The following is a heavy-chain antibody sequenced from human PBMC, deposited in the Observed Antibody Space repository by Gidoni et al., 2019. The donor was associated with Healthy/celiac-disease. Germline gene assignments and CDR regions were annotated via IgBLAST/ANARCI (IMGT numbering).Heavy chain of an antibody. V-gene: IGHV3-23*01. CDR2: IFGSGGST. D-gene: IGHD3-22*01. Sequence: GKGLEWVSAIFGSGGSTYYADSVKGRFTISRDNSKNTLYLQMNSLRAEDTAVYYCAKDPAALTYYYDSRGGDYWGQGTLVTVSS. J-gene: IGHJ4*02. CDR3: AKDPAALTYYYDSRGGDY.